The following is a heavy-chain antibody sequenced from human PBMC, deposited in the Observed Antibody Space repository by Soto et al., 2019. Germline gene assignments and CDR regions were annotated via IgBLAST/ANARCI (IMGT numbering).Heavy chain of an antibody. Sequence: ASVKVSCKASGYTFTSYDINWVRQATGQGLEWMGWMNPNSGNTGYAQKFQGRVTMTRNTSISTAYMELSSLRSEDTAVYYCARNFGRRIRRDIVDRALRYWGQGTLVTVSS. V-gene: IGHV1-8*01. D-gene: IGHD2-21*01. CDR1: GYTFTSYD. J-gene: IGHJ4*02. CDR2: MNPNSGNT. CDR3: ARNFGRRIRRDIVDRALRY.